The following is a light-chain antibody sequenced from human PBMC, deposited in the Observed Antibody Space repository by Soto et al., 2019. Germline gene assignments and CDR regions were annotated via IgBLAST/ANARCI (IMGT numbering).Light chain of an antibody. CDR2: TAS. Sequence: DIQLTQSPSFLSASVGDRVTITCRASQDISYYLAWYQQKPGKAPKLLIYTASTLQSGVPSRFSGSGSGTEFTLTISSLQPDDFATYYCQHYNSYSPSWTFGQGTKVDIK. V-gene: IGKV1-9*01. J-gene: IGKJ1*01. CDR1: QDISYY. CDR3: QHYNSYSPSWT.